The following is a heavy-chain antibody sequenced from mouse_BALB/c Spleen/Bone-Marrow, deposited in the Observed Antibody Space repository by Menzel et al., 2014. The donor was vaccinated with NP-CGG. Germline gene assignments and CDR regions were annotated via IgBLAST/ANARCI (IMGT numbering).Heavy chain of an antibody. CDR1: GYTFTNYY. J-gene: IGHJ2*01. D-gene: IGHD2-13*01. V-gene: IGHV1S56*01. CDR2: IYPGNVNS. CDR3: AREADWNFDY. Sequence: QVQLQQSGPELVKPGASVMISCKASGYTFTNYYIHWVKQMPGQGLEWIGWIYPGNVNSKYNEKFKGKATLTADKSSSTAYMQLSSLTSEDSAVYFCAREADWNFDYWGQGTPLTVPS.